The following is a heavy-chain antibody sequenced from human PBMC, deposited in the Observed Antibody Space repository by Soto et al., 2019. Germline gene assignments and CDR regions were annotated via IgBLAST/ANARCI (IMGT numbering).Heavy chain of an antibody. CDR2: IIPIFGTA. Sequence: SVKVSCKASGGTFSSYAISWVRQAPGQGLEWMGGIIPIFGTANYAQKFQGRVTITADKSTSTAYMELSSLRSEDTAVYYCARDIGMGGAPFDYWGQGTLVTVYS. D-gene: IGHD2-15*01. J-gene: IGHJ4*02. CDR1: GGTFSSYA. V-gene: IGHV1-69*06. CDR3: ARDIGMGGAPFDY.